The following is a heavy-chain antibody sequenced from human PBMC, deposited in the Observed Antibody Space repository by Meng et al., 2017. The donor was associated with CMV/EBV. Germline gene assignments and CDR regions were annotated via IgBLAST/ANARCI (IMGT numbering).Heavy chain of an antibody. V-gene: IGHV4-4*02. CDR2: IYNRGST. Sequence: GGSIRRRNWGSWVSKTQGKGLEWMGEIYNRGSTNYNKNLKSRVTISVDKSKNQFSLKLSSVTAADTAVYYCASFIVVVPAAAAYFQHWGQGTLVTVSS. J-gene: IGHJ1*01. D-gene: IGHD2-2*01. CDR1: GGSIRRRNW. CDR3: ASFIVVVPAAAAYFQH.